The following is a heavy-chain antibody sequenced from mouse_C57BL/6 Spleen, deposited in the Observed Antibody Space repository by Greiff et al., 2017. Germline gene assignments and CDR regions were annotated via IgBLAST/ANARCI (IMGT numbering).Heavy chain of an antibody. D-gene: IGHD2-4*01. V-gene: IGHV1-54*01. CDR3: ARYDYDGRPWFAY. J-gene: IGHJ3*01. CDR1: GYAFTNYL. Sequence: QVQLKESGAELVRPGTSVKVSCKASGYAFTNYLIEWVKQRPGQGLEWIGVINPGSGGTNYNEKFKGKATLTADKSSSTAYMQLSSLTSEDSAVYFCARYDYDGRPWFAYWGQGTLVTVSA. CDR2: INPGSGGT.